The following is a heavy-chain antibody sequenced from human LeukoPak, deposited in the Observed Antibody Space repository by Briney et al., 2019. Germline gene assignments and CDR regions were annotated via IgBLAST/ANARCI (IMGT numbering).Heavy chain of an antibody. CDR2: INPKSGDT. J-gene: IGHJ3*02. Sequence: GASVKVSCKASGYSFTGYYIHWVRQAPGQGLEWMGWINPKSGDTNYAQKFQGRVTMTRDTSISTAYMELSRLRYDDTAVYYCAKNLYRGSYWAFDIWGQGTMVTVSS. D-gene: IGHD1-26*01. CDR3: AKNLYRGSYWAFDI. V-gene: IGHV1-2*02. CDR1: GYSFTGYY.